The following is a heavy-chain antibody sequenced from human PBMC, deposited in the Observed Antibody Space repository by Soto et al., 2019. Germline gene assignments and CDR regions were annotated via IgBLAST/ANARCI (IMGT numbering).Heavy chain of an antibody. Sequence: SETLSLTCAVYGGSFGGYYWSWIRQPPGKGLEWIGEINHSGSTNYNPSLKSRVTISVDTSKNQFSLKLSSVTAADTAVYYCARGELGYCSSTSCYEYFDLWGRGTLVTVSS. V-gene: IGHV4-34*01. D-gene: IGHD2-2*01. CDR2: INHSGST. CDR1: GGSFGGYY. CDR3: ARGELGYCSSTSCYEYFDL. J-gene: IGHJ2*01.